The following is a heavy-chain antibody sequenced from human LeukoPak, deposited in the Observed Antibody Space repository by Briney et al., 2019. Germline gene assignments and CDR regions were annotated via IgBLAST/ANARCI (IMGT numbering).Heavy chain of an antibody. Sequence: GGSLRLSCAASGFSFSSHWMTWIRQAPGKGLEWVASIKKDVNENYYVDSVKGRFTISRDNAKNSLHLIMNSLRVEDTAVYYCARERDDGYSYGLMDVWGQGTTVTVSS. CDR1: GFSFSSHW. V-gene: IGHV3-7*01. J-gene: IGHJ6*02. CDR3: ARERDDGYSYGLMDV. CDR2: IKKDVNEN. D-gene: IGHD5-18*01.